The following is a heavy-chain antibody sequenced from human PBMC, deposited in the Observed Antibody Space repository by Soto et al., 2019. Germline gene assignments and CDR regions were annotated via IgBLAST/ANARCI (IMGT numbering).Heavy chain of an antibody. CDR2: ISGSGGST. CDR3: AKAPSIAAAGTFDY. Sequence: WGSLRLSCAASGVTVSSYDMSWVRQAPGKGLEWVSDISGSGGSTYYADSVKGRFPISRDNSQNTLYLQMNSLRAEDTAVYYCAKAPSIAAAGTFDYWGQGTLVTVSS. V-gene: IGHV3-23*01. D-gene: IGHD6-13*01. CDR1: GVTVSSYD. J-gene: IGHJ4*02.